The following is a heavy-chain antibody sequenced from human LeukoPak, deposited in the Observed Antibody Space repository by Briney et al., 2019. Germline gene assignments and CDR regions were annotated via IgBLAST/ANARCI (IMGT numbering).Heavy chain of an antibody. D-gene: IGHD6-19*01. V-gene: IGHV3-30*04. Sequence: GGSLRLSCAASGFTFSTYVMHWVRQAPGKGLEWVALISYDGGNQYYADSVKGRFTISRDISKSTLYLQLNSLRPEDTAVYYCAMKAVAGSHFNYFDYWGQGTLVTVSS. CDR3: AMKAVAGSHFNYFDY. CDR1: GFTFSTYV. CDR2: ISYDGGNQ. J-gene: IGHJ4*02.